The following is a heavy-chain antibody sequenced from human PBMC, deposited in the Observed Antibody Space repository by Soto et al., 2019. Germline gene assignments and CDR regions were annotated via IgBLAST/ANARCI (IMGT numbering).Heavy chain of an antibody. Sequence: SLTCTVSGASVSSGSYYWTWIRQPPGKGLEWIGYIPYSGYTDYKPSLKSRVTISLDTSKNQLSLRLSSVTAADTAVYYCARQRIAAAQYFFDYWGQGILVTVPS. J-gene: IGHJ4*02. CDR3: ARQRIAAAQYFFDY. V-gene: IGHV4-61*01. CDR1: GASVSSGSYY. CDR2: IPYSGYT. D-gene: IGHD6-25*01.